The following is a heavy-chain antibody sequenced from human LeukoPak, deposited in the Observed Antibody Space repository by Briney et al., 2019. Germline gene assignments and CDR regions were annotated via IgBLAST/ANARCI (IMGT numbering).Heavy chain of an antibody. CDR3: AKVDGSSWYDQYYYYGMDV. V-gene: IGHV3-30*18. J-gene: IGHJ6*02. CDR2: ISYDGSNK. D-gene: IGHD6-13*01. Sequence: GRSLRLSCVASGFTFSSYGMHWVRQAPGKGLEWVAVISYDGSNKYYADSVKGRFTISRDNSKNTLYLQMNSLRAEDTAVYYCAKVDGSSWYDQYYYYGMDVWGQGTTVTVSS. CDR1: GFTFSSYG.